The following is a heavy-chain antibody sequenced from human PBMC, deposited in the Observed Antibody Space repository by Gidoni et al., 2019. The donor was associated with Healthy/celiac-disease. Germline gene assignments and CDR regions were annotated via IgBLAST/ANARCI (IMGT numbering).Heavy chain of an antibody. D-gene: IGHD3-10*01. CDR3: AKDLSYYGSGSYFF. Sequence: EVQLLESGGGLVQPGGSLRLSCAASGFTFRSYAMSWVRQAPGKGLEWVSAISGSGGSTYYADSVKGRFTISRDNSKNTLYLQMNSLRAEDTAVYYCAKDLSYYGSGSYFFWGQGTLVTVSS. CDR2: ISGSGGST. J-gene: IGHJ4*02. CDR1: GFTFRSYA. V-gene: IGHV3-23*01.